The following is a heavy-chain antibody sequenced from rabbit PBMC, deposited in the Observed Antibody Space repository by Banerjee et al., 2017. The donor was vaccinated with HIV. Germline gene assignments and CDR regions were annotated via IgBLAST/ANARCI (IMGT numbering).Heavy chain of an antibody. CDR3: ARDLAGVIGWKLNL. J-gene: IGHJ4*01. Sequence: QEQLEESGGDLVKPEGSLTLTCTASGIDFNSYGISWVRQAPGKGLEWIACINTSTGNTVYASWAKGRFTISKTSSTTVTLQMTSLTAADTATYFCARDLAGVIGWKLNLWGQGTLFTVS. V-gene: IGHV1S45*01. CDR2: INTSTGNT. D-gene: IGHD4-1*01. CDR1: GIDFNSYG.